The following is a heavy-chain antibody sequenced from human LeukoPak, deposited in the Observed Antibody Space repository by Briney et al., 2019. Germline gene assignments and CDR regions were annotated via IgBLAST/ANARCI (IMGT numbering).Heavy chain of an antibody. D-gene: IGHD2-21*01. CDR2: ISWNSGSI. J-gene: IGHJ6*02. Sequence: GGSLRLSCAASGFTFDDYAMHWVRQAPGKGLEWVSGISWNSGSIGYADSVKGRFTISRDNAKNSLYLQMNSLRAEDAAVYYCAKSVVASYYYYGMDVWGQGTTVTVSS. CDR1: GFTFDDYA. V-gene: IGHV3-9*01. CDR3: AKSVVASYYYYGMDV.